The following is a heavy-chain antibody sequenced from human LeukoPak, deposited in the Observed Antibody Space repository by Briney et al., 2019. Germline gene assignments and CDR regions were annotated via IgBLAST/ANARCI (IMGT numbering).Heavy chain of an antibody. D-gene: IGHD2-2*01. Sequence: GGSLRLSCAASGFTFSSYAMSWVRQAPGKGREWVSAISGSGGSTYYADSVKGRFTISRDNSKDTLYLQMYSLRAEDTAVYYCARLPAAINGYFDPWGQGTLVTVSS. CDR3: ARLPAAINGYFDP. CDR2: ISGSGGST. CDR1: GFTFSSYA. J-gene: IGHJ5*02. V-gene: IGHV3-23*01.